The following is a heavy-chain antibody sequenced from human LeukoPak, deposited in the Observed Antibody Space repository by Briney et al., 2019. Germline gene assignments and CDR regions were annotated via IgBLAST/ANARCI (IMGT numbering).Heavy chain of an antibody. V-gene: IGHV4-34*01. CDR1: GGSFSGYY. CDR2: INHSGST. D-gene: IGHD3-9*01. J-gene: IGHJ4*02. CDR3: ARVLRYFDWQRNFDY. Sequence: SETLSLTCAVSGGSFSGYYWSWIRQPPGKGLEWIGEINHSGSTNYNPSLKSRVTISVDTSKNQFSLKLSSVTAADTAVYYCARVLRYFDWQRNFDYWGQGTLVTVSS.